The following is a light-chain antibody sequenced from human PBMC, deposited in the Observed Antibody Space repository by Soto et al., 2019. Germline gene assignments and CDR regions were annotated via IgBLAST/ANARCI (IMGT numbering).Light chain of an antibody. V-gene: IGLV2-14*01. CDR2: DVS. CDR3: SSYTSGGTYV. Sequence: QSALTQPASVSGSPGQSITISCTGTSSDVGAYNYDSWYQQYPGEAPKVIIYDVSHRPAGVSNRFSGSKSGNTASLTISGLQTQDEADYYCSSYTSGGTYVFGTGTKLTVL. J-gene: IGLJ1*01. CDR1: SSDVGAYNY.